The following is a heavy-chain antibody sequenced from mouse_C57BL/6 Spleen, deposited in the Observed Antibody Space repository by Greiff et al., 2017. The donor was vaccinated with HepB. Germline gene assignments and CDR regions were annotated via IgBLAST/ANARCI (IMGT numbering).Heavy chain of an antibody. Sequence: QVQLQQPGAELVKPGASVKLSCKASGYTFTSYWMQWVKQRPGQGLEWIGEIDPSDSYTNYNQKFKGKATLTVDTSSSTAYMQLSSLTSEDSAVYYCARCFYYYGSSYYFDYWGQGTTLTVSS. CDR3: ARCFYYYGSSYYFDY. V-gene: IGHV1-50*01. D-gene: IGHD1-1*01. CDR2: IDPSDSYT. CDR1: GYTFTSYW. J-gene: IGHJ2*01.